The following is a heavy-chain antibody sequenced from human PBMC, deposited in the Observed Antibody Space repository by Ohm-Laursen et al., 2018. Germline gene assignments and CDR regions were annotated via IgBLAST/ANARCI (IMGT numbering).Heavy chain of an antibody. CDR1: GFTFSTYG. CDR3: AKGDRAIFPYYGMDV. V-gene: IGHV3-23*01. Sequence: GSLRLSCSASGFTFSTYGMSWVRQAPGKGLEWVSGININGAMTHYADSVKGRFTMSRDNSKNTLYLQMNSLRVEDTAVYHCAKGDRAIFPYYGMDVWGQGTTVTVSS. J-gene: IGHJ6*02. CDR2: ININGAMT. D-gene: IGHD2-21*01.